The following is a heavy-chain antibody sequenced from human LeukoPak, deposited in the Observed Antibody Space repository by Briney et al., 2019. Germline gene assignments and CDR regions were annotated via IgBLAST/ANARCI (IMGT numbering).Heavy chain of an antibody. CDR1: GGSFSGYY. D-gene: IGHD3-22*01. J-gene: IGHJ3*02. CDR3: ARDPTMIVPNDAFDI. Sequence: SETLSLTCAVYGGSFSGYYWSWIRQPPGKGLEWIGEINHSGSTNYNPSLKSRVTISVDTSKNQFSLKLSSVTAADTAVYYCARDPTMIVPNDAFDIWGQGTMVTVSS. CDR2: INHSGST. V-gene: IGHV4-34*01.